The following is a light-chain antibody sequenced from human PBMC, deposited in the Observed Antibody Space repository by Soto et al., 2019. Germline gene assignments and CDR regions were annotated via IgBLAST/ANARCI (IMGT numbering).Light chain of an antibody. Sequence: QSALTHPVSVSGTPGQSITLSCTGSSSDVAGYNYVSWYQQHPGKAPKLMIYDVSNRPSGVSNRFAGSKCGNTASLTISGLQAEDVADYYCSSYTSSSTPIFGAGTKLTFL. CDR1: SSDVAGYNY. CDR2: DVS. J-gene: IGLJ2*01. CDR3: SSYTSSSTPI. V-gene: IGLV2-14*01.